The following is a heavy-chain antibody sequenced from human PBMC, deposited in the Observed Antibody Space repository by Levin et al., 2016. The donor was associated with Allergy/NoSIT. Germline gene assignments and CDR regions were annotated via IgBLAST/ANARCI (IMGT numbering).Heavy chain of an antibody. Sequence: GESLKISCAASGFTFRSYGMHWVRQAPGKGLEWVAVISYGGSNKYYADSVKGRFTISRDNSKNTLYLQMNSLRTEDTAVYYCAKDRLYDFDAGSYYGCDYWGHGTLVTVSS. V-gene: IGHV3-30*18. CDR3: AKDRLYDFDAGSYYGCDY. J-gene: IGHJ4*01. CDR1: GFTFRSYG. D-gene: IGHD3-10*01. CDR2: ISYGGSNK.